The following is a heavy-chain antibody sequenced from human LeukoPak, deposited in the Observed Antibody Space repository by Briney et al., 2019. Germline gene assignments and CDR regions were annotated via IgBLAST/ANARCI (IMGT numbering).Heavy chain of an antibody. D-gene: IGHD3-16*01. J-gene: IGHJ4*02. CDR2: ISYDGSNK. V-gene: IGHV3-30*18. CDR3: AKDSSLMTLPWGVGFDY. Sequence: PGRSLRLSCAASGFTFSSYGMHWVRRAPGKGLEWVAVISYDGSNKYYADSVKGRFTISRDNSKNTLYLQMNSLRAEDTAVYYCAKDSSLMTLPWGVGFDYWGQGTLVTVSS. CDR1: GFTFSSYG.